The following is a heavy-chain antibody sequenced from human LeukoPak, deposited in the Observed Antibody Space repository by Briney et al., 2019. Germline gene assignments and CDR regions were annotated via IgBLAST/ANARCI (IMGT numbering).Heavy chain of an antibody. CDR3: ARDGRNYYDRSGYYSALAY. CDR2: ISYDGSNK. J-gene: IGHJ4*02. V-gene: IGHV3-30-3*01. Sequence: GRSLRLSCAASGFTLNSYAMHWVRQAPGRGLEWVAVISYDGSNKYYADSVKGRFTISRDNSKNTLYLQMNSLRADDTVVYYCARDGRNYYDRSGYYSALAYWGQGTLVTVSS. CDR1: GFTLNSYA. D-gene: IGHD3-22*01.